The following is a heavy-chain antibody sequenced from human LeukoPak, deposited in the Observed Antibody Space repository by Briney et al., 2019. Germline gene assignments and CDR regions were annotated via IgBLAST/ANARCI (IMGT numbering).Heavy chain of an antibody. CDR1: GGSISSYY. J-gene: IGHJ6*03. CDR3: ARGTYYYGSGNGLYYYYYYMDV. Sequence: SETLSLTCTVSGGSISSYYWSWIRQPPGKGLEWIGYIYYSGSTNYNPSLKSRVTISVDTSKNQFSLKLSSVTAADTAVYYCARGTYYYGSGNGLYYYYYYMDVWGKGTTVTVSS. V-gene: IGHV4-59*01. D-gene: IGHD3-10*01. CDR2: IYYSGST.